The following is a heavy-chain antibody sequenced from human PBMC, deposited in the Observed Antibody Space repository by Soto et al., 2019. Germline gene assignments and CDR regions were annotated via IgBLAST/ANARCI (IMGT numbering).Heavy chain of an antibody. D-gene: IGHD3-10*01. V-gene: IGHV3-21*01. Sequence: GGTLRLSCAASGFTFSSDNVNWVRQAPGKGLECVSSISSSSSYIYYADSVKGRFTISRDNAKNSLYLQMNSLRAEDTAAFYCARSAGDYYGMDFWGHGPMVTVSS. J-gene: IGHJ6*02. CDR1: GFTFSSDN. CDR3: ARSAGDYYGMDF. CDR2: ISSSSSYI.